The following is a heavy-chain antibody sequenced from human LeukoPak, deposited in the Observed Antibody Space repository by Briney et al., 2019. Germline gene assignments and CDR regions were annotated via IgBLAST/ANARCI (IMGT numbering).Heavy chain of an antibody. V-gene: IGHV3-23*01. D-gene: IGHD6-19*01. J-gene: IGHJ3*02. Sequence: GGSLRLSCEASGFTFRSYAMSWVRQAPGKGLEWVSVISGSGGSTNYADSVKGRFTISRDNSKNTLYLQMNSLRAEDTAVYYCAKKDEQWLVQGNAFDIWGQGTMVIVSS. CDR2: ISGSGGST. CDR3: AKKDEQWLVQGNAFDI. CDR1: GFTFRSYA.